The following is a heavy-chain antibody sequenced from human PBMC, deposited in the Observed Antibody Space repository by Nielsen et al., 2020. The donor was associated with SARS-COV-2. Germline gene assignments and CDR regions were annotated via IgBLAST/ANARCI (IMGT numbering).Heavy chain of an antibody. CDR3: AREPYGDYVFFDY. D-gene: IGHD4-17*01. CDR2: MKQDGSEK. CDR1: GFTFDSYW. V-gene: IGHV3-7*01. J-gene: IGHJ4*02. Sequence: GGSLRLSCAASGFTFDSYWMNWVRQAPGKGLEWVANMKQDGSEKYYADSVKGRFTISRDNGKNSLYLQMDRLRVEDTAVYYCAREPYGDYVFFDYWGQGSLVTVSS.